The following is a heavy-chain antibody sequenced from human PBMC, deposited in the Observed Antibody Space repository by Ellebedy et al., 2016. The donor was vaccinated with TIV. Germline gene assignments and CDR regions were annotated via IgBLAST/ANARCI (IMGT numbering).Heavy chain of an antibody. J-gene: IGHJ4*02. Sequence: MPSETLSLTCTVSGFSMNNYYWSWIRQPPGKGLEWIAYIYYDGSAKYNPSLKSRVTMSVDTSKNQFSLKLTSVTAADTAVYYCAGPYRVWQDYWGQGTLVTVSS. V-gene: IGHV4-59*01. CDR3: AGPYRVWQDY. CDR1: GFSMNNYY. D-gene: IGHD2-21*01. CDR2: IYYDGSA.